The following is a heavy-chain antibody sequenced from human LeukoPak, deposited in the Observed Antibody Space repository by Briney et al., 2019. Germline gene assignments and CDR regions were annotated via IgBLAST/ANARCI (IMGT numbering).Heavy chain of an antibody. CDR1: GFTFSRYS. J-gene: IGHJ1*01. V-gene: IGHV4-4*07. CDR2: ISYSGST. CDR3: AREGSSWYRAYFQH. Sequence: GSLRLSCAASGFTFSRYSMNWIRQPPGKGLEWIGSISYSGSTNYNPSLKSRVTMSVDTSKNQFSLKLSSVTAADTAVYYCAREGSSWYRAYFQHWGQGTLVTVSS. D-gene: IGHD6-13*01.